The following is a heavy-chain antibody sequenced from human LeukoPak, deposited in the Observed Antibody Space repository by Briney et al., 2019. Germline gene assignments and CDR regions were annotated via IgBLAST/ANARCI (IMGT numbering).Heavy chain of an antibody. CDR3: ARGIQIWTQDPPLLGWFDP. CDR1: GYTFTSYY. D-gene: IGHD5-18*01. J-gene: IGHJ5*02. CDR2: ISPSAGST. Sequence: ASVKVSCKASGYTFTSYYIHWVRQAPGQGLEWMGVISPSAGSTGYAQKFQGRVTMTKDTSTSTVYMELSSLRFEGTAVYYCARGIQIWTQDPPLLGWFDPWGQGTLVTVSS. V-gene: IGHV1-46*01.